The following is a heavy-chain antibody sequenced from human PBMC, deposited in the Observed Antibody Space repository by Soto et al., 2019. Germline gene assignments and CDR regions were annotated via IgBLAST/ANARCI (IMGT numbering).Heavy chain of an antibody. CDR1: GFTFSSYG. J-gene: IGHJ6*02. Sequence: GGSLRLSCAASGFTFSSYGMHWVRQAPGKGLEWVAVISYDGSNKYYADSVKGRFTISRGNSKNTLYLQMNSLRAEDTAVYYCASGCTSCYHQADYYYGMDVWGQGTTVTVSS. V-gene: IGHV3-30*03. D-gene: IGHD2-2*01. CDR2: ISYDGSNK. CDR3: ASGCTSCYHQADYYYGMDV.